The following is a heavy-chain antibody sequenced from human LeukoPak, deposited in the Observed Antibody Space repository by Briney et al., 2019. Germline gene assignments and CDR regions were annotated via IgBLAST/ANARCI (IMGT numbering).Heavy chain of an antibody. J-gene: IGHJ4*02. V-gene: IGHV3-48*03. CDR1: GLTFSSHE. D-gene: IGHD3-3*01. Sequence: PGGSLRLSCAASGLTFSSHEMKWVRQAPGKGLEWVSYISSSGSATHYTDSVKGRFTISRGNAKNSLYLQMNCLRAEDTAVYYCARVLASYLDYWGQGTLVTVSS. CDR2: ISSSGSAT. CDR3: ARVLASYLDY.